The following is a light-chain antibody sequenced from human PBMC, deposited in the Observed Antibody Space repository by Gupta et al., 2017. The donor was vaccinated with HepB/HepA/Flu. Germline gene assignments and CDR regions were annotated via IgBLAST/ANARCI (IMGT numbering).Light chain of an antibody. CDR3: AAWDDSLKSIV. V-gene: IGLV1-44*01. J-gene: IGLJ2*01. CDR1: NSNIGSNP. Sequence: QSVLIPPPSASGTPGQRVTISCSGSNSNIGSNPVNWYQQLPGTAPKLLIYSNNQRPSGVPDRFSGSKSGTSASLAISGLQSEDEADYYCAAWDDSLKSIVFGRGTKLTVL. CDR2: SNN.